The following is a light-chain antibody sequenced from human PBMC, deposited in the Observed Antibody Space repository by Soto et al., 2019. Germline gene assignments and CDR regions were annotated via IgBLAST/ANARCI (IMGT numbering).Light chain of an antibody. Sequence: QSALTQSAYVSGSPGQSITISCTGTTSDVGGYNYVSWFQQHPGKAPKLIIYDVSDRPSGVSNRFSGSKSGNTASLTISGLQAEDEADYFCSSYTSSTTPYVFGTGTKVTXL. CDR3: SSYTSSTTPYV. CDR2: DVS. CDR1: TSDVGGYNY. J-gene: IGLJ1*01. V-gene: IGLV2-14*01.